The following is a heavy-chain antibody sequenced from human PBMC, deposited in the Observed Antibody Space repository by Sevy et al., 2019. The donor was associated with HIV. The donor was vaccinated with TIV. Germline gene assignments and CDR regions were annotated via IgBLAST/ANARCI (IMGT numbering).Heavy chain of an antibody. J-gene: IGHJ4*02. V-gene: IGHV3-74*01. D-gene: IGHD1-7*01. CDR3: VREGITGTDYFDY. CDR1: EFSLSSHW. Sequence: GGSLRLSCTDSEFSLSSHWMHWVRQAPGKGLVWVSRINSDGSNIDYAYSVKGRFTISRDNAKNTVSLQMNSLRAEDTAVYYCVREGITGTDYFDYWGQGTLVTVSS. CDR2: INSDGSNI.